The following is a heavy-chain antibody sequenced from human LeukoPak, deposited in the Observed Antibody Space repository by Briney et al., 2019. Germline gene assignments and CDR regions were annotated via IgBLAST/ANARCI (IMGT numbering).Heavy chain of an antibody. CDR3: ARIGAGSSRDY. CDR1: GFTFSSNW. D-gene: IGHD6-13*01. CDR2: INSDGSST. Sequence: PGGSLRLSCAASGFTFSSNWMHWVRQAPGKGLVWVSRINSDGSSTSYADSVKGRFTISRDNAKNTLYLQMNSLRAEDTAVYYCARIGAGSSRDYWGQGTLVTVSS. V-gene: IGHV3-74*01. J-gene: IGHJ4*02.